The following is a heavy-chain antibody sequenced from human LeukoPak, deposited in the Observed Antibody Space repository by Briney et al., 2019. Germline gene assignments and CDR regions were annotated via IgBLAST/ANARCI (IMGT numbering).Heavy chain of an antibody. D-gene: IGHD3-10*01. CDR2: IKPDGSDK. CDR1: GFTFSGHW. Sequence: GGSLRLSCAASGFTFSGHWMSWVRQAPGKGLEWVAKIKPDGSDKYYVDSVKGRLTISRDNTKNSLYLQMDSLRADDTAVYYCTRDVWFSFDNWGQGTLVTVSS. J-gene: IGHJ4*02. CDR3: TRDVWFSFDN. V-gene: IGHV3-7*01.